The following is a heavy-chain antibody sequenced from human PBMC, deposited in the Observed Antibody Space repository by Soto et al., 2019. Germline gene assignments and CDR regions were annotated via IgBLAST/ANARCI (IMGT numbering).Heavy chain of an antibody. CDR2: IVVGSGNA. Sequence: SVKVSCKASGFTFSSSAVQWVRQARGQRLEWIGKIVVGSGNANYAQKFQERVTITRDMSTSTAYMELSSLRSEDTAFYYCAAFDPGPMGFDPWGQGTLVTVSS. D-gene: IGHD3-9*01. V-gene: IGHV1-58*01. J-gene: IGHJ5*02. CDR1: GFTFSSSA. CDR3: AAFDPGPMGFDP.